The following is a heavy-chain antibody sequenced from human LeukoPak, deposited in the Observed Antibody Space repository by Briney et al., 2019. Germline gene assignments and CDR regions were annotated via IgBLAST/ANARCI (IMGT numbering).Heavy chain of an antibody. CDR1: GGTFSSYA. D-gene: IGHD3-3*01. V-gene: IGHV1-69*13. CDR3: ARRPDFWSGPLDY. J-gene: IGHJ4*02. CDR2: IIPIFGTA. Sequence: SVKVSCKASGGTFSSYAISWVRQAPGQGLEWMGGIIPIFGTANYAQKFQGRVTITADESTSTAYMELSSLRSEDTAVYYCARRPDFWSGPLDYWGQGTLVTVSS.